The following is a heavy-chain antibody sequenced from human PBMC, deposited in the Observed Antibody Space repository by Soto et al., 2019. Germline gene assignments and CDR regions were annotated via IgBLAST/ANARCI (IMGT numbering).Heavy chain of an antibody. Sequence: SETLSLTCSVSGGTISGYYWTWIRQPAGKGLEWIGRIYSSGNTKYNPSLQSRVTMSLDTSNNQFSLRLTSVTAADTAVYYCARGQRFSDGFDPGGQGTLVTVSS. J-gene: IGHJ5*02. CDR1: GGTISGYY. CDR3: ARGQRFSDGFDP. D-gene: IGHD3-3*01. CDR2: IYSSGNT. V-gene: IGHV4-4*07.